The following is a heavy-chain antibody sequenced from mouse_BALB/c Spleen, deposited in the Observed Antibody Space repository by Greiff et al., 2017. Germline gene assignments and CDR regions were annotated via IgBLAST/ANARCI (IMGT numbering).Heavy chain of an antibody. CDR2: IDPSDSYT. J-gene: IGHJ2*01. D-gene: IGHD1-1*01. V-gene: IGHV1-69*02. CDR3: ARGITTVVAPDY. CDR1: GYTFTSYW. Sequence: QVQLKQPGAELVKPGASVKLSCKASGYTFTSYWMHWVKQRPGQGLEWIGEIDPSDSYTNYNQKFKGKATLTVDKSSSTACMQLSSLTSEDSAVYYCARGITTVVAPDYWGQGTTLTVSS.